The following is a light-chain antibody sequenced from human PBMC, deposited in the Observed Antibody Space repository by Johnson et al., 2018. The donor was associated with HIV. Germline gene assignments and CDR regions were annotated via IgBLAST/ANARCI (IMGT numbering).Light chain of an antibody. Sequence: QSVLTQPPSVSAAPGQKVTISCSGSSSNIGNNYVSWYQQLPGTAPKLLIYENNKRPSGIPDRFSGSKSGTSATLAIHGLQTGDEADYYCGTWDNSLSTCGVVGTRTKVTVL. CDR3: GTWDNSLSTCGV. V-gene: IGLV1-51*02. J-gene: IGLJ1*01. CDR1: SSNIGNNY. CDR2: ENN.